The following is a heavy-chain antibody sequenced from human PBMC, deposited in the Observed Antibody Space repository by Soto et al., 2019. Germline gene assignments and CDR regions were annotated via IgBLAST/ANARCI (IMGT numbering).Heavy chain of an antibody. CDR1: GGTFSSYA. Sequence: SVKVSCKASGGTFSSYAISWVRQAPGQGLEWMGGIIPIFGTANYAQKFQGRVTITADESTSTAYMELSSLRSEDTAVYYCATDDSSGYRPLGYWGQGTLVTVSS. V-gene: IGHV1-69*13. J-gene: IGHJ4*02. CDR3: ATDDSSGYRPLGY. CDR2: IIPIFGTA. D-gene: IGHD3-22*01.